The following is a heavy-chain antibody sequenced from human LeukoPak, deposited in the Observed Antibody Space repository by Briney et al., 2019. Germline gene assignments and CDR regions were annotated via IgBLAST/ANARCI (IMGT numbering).Heavy chain of an antibody. J-gene: IGHJ3*02. Sequence: GGSLRLTWAASGFTFSRYAMSWVRQAPGKGLEWVSAISGSGGSTYYADSVKGRFTISRDNSKNTLYLQMNSLRAEDTAVYYCAKDRVVITTGDAFDIWGQGTIVTVSS. D-gene: IGHD3-22*01. CDR2: ISGSGGST. CDR3: AKDRVVITTGDAFDI. CDR1: GFTFSRYA. V-gene: IGHV3-23*01.